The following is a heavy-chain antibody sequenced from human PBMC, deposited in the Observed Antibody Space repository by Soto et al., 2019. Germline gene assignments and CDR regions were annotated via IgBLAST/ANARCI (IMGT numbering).Heavy chain of an antibody. CDR1: GFTFSSYA. J-gene: IGHJ5*02. CDR3: ARSLVLTGYYLTNWFDP. D-gene: IGHD3-9*01. Sequence: GGSLRLSCAASGFTFSSYAMSWVRQAPGKGLEWVSTISGTGGSTYYPDTVKGRFTISRDNSKNTVYLQMNSLRAEDAVVYYCARSLVLTGYYLTNWFDPWGQGTLVTVSS. V-gene: IGHV3-23*01. CDR2: ISGTGGST.